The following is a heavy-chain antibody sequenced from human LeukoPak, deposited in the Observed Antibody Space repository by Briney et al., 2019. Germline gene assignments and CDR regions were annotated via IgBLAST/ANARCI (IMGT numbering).Heavy chain of an antibody. J-gene: IGHJ5*02. D-gene: IGHD2-2*02. CDR1: GGSISSYY. CDR2: IYYSGST. CDR3: AGEIVVVPAAIVGFDP. Sequence: SETLSLTCTVSGGSISSYYWSWIRQPPGKGLEWIGYIYYSGSTNYNPSLKSRVTISVDTSKNQFSLKLSSVTAADPAVYYCAGEIVVVPAAIVGFDPWGQGTLVTVSS. V-gene: IGHV4-59*12.